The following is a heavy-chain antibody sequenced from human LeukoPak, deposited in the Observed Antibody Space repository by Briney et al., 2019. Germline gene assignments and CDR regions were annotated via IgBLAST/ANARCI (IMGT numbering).Heavy chain of an antibody. J-gene: IGHJ4*02. V-gene: IGHV1-24*01. CDR3: ATDIVATVAGRPFDY. D-gene: IGHD5-12*01. Sequence: ASVKVSCKVSGYTLTELSMHWVRQAPGKGLEWMGGFDPEDGETIYAQKFQGRVTMTEDTSTDTAYMELGSLRSEDTAVYYCATDIVATVAGRPFDYWGQGTLVTVSS. CDR1: GYTLTELS. CDR2: FDPEDGET.